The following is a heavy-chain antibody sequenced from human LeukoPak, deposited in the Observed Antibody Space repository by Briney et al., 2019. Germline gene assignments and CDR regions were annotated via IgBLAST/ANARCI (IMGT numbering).Heavy chain of an antibody. CDR1: GFTFDDYG. D-gene: IGHD3-22*01. CDR2: INWNGGST. CDR3: AKDKAHRYYYDSRCLYYDAFDN. V-gene: IGHV3-20*04. Sequence: GGSLRLSCAASGFTFDDYGMSWVRQAPGKGLEWVSGINWNGGSTVYADSVKGRFTISRDNAKNSLYLQMNSLRAEDTALYYCAKDKAHRYYYDSRCLYYDAFDNWGQGTMVTVSS. J-gene: IGHJ3*02.